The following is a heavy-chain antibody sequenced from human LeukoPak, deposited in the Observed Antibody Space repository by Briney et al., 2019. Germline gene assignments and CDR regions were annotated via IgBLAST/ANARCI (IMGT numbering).Heavy chain of an antibody. CDR3: ARHSAVRYFDWFPSVAFDI. Sequence: SETLSLTCTVSGGSISSGSYYWSWIRQPAGKGLEWIGRIYTSGSTNYNPSLESRVTISVDTSKNQFSLKLSSVTAADTAVYYCARHSAVRYFDWFPSVAFDIWGQGTMVTVSS. D-gene: IGHD3-9*01. J-gene: IGHJ3*02. V-gene: IGHV4-61*02. CDR1: GGSISSGSYY. CDR2: IYTSGST.